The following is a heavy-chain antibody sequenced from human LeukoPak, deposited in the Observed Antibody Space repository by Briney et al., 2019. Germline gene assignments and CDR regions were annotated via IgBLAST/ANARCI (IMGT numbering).Heavy chain of an antibody. CDR3: ARVGD. CDR1: GFTFSSYT. Sequence: PGGSLRLPCVASGFTFSSYTMNWVRQAPGKGLEWVSSISSSRSYIYYADSVKGRFTISRDNAKNSLYLQMNSLRAEDTAMYYCARVGDWGQGTLVTVSS. CDR2: ISSSRSYI. J-gene: IGHJ4*02. V-gene: IGHV3-21*01.